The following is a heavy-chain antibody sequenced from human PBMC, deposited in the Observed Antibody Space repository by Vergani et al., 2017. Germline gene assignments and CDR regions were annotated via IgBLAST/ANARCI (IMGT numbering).Heavy chain of an antibody. J-gene: IGHJ6*03. V-gene: IGHV4-34*01. D-gene: IGHD4-11*01. CDR1: GGPFTSYH. CDR2: IDHTGRP. Sequence: QVQLQQWGGGLLKPSETLSLTCVVNGGPFTSYHWTWIRQSPGEGLEWVGDIDHTGRPDYNPSLKSRLTMSVDKSRNKFSLTLNSVTATDTAIYFCARVNTETNCHLYYYYYMDVWGQGTAVTVS. CDR3: ARVNTETNCHLYYYYYMDV.